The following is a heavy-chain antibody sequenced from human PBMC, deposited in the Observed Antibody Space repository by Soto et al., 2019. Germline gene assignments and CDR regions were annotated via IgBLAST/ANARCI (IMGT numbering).Heavy chain of an antibody. CDR2: IYYSGST. D-gene: IGHD4-17*01. J-gene: IGHJ2*01. CDR1: GGSISSGGYY. Sequence: QVQLQESGPGLVKPSQTLSLTCTVAGGSISSGGYYWSWIRQHPGKGLEWIGYIYYSGSTYYNPSLKSRVTISVDTSKNQFSLKLSSVTAADTAVYYCARDYGDPYWYFDLWGRGTLVTVSS. V-gene: IGHV4-31*03. CDR3: ARDYGDPYWYFDL.